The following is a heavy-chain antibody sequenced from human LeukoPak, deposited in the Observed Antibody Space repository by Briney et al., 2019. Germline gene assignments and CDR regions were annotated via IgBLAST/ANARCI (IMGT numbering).Heavy chain of an antibody. CDR1: GGSISSNSYY. CDR3: ARDLWDTGLDY. CDR2: IYYSGST. V-gene: IGHV4-39*07. J-gene: IGHJ4*02. Sequence: SETLSLTCTVSGGSISSNSYYWGWIRQPPGKGLEWIGSIYYSGSTYYNPSLKSRVTISVDTSKNQFSLKLSSVTAADTAVYYCARDLWDTGLDYWGQGTLVTVSS. D-gene: IGHD1-14*01.